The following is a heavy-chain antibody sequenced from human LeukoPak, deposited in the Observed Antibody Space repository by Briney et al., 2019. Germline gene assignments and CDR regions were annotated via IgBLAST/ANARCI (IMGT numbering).Heavy chain of an antibody. J-gene: IGHJ4*02. Sequence: SETLSLTCAVSGDSISSSIWWSWVRQPPGKGLEWIGEINHSGSTNYNPSLKSRVTISVDTSKNQFSLRLSSVTAADTAVYYCARRGYYDSSGPGRVDYWGQGTLVTVSS. CDR3: ARRGYYDSSGPGRVDY. V-gene: IGHV4-4*02. CDR1: GDSISSSIW. D-gene: IGHD3-22*01. CDR2: INHSGST.